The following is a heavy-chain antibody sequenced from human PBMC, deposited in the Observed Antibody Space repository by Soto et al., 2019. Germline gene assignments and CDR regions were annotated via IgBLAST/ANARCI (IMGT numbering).Heavy chain of an antibody. CDR2: IYYSGST. J-gene: IGHJ4*02. CDR1: GGSISISSYY. Sequence: QLQLQESGPGLVKPSETLSLTCTVAGGSISISSYYWGWIRQPPGKGLEWIASIYYSGSTYYNPSLKSRVTISVDTSKNQFSLKLSSVTAADTAVYYCAALTSGFFDYWGQGALVSVSS. D-gene: IGHD1-1*01. V-gene: IGHV4-39*01. CDR3: AALTSGFFDY.